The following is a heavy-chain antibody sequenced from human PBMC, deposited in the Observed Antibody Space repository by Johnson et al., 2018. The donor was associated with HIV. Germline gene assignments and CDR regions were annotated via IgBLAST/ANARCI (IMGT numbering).Heavy chain of an antibody. V-gene: IGHV3-20*04. CDR3: ARAEIYEGRVGDCAFDI. D-gene: IGHD3-10*01. Sequence: EVQLVESGGGVVRPGGSLRLSCAASGFTFDDYGMSWVRQAPGKGLEWVSGINWNGGSTGYAASVKGRFTISRDNAKNSLYLQMKSLRVEDTALYYCARAEIYEGRVGDCAFDIWGRGTMVTVSS. CDR1: GFTFDDYG. CDR2: INWNGGST. J-gene: IGHJ3*02.